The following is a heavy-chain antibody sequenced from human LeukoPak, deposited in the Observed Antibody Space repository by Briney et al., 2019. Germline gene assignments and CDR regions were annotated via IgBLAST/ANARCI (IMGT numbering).Heavy chain of an antibody. CDR2: ISGSGGST. D-gene: IGHD3-16*01. CDR1: GFTFSSYA. Sequence: GGSLRLSCAASGFTFSSYAMSWVRQAPGKGLEWVSAISGSGGSTYYADSVKGRFNISRDSSKNTLYLQMNSLRAEDTAMYYCVREIGNSGSYDWGQGTLVTVSS. V-gene: IGHV3-23*01. CDR3: VREIGNSGSYD. J-gene: IGHJ4*02.